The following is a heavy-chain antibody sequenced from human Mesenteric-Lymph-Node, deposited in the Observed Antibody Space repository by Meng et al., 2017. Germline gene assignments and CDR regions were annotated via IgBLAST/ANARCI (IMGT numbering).Heavy chain of an antibody. V-gene: IGHV4-4*02. CDR3: ARVPTVNDAFDI. Sequence: SETLSLTCAVSGGSISSSNWWSWVRQPPGKGLEWIGEIYHSGSTNYNPSLKSRVTISVDTSKNQFSLKLSSVTAADTAVYYCARVPTVNDAFDIWGQGTMVTVSS. J-gene: IGHJ3*02. CDR1: GGSISSSNW. D-gene: IGHD4-17*01. CDR2: IYHSGST.